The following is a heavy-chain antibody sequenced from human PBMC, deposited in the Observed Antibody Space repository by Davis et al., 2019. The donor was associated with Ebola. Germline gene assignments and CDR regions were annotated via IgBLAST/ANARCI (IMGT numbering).Heavy chain of an antibody. CDR2: MNPNSGNT. CDR3: ARERNSLGSDF. CDR1: GYTLSDLS. D-gene: IGHD5-18*01. J-gene: IGHJ4*02. Sequence: AASVKVSCKVSGYTLSDLSMYWVRQAPGQRLEWMGWMNPNSGNTGYAQKFQGRVTMTRDTSRTTAYMELSSLTSEDTAVYFCARERNSLGSDFWGQGTLISVSS. V-gene: IGHV1-8*01.